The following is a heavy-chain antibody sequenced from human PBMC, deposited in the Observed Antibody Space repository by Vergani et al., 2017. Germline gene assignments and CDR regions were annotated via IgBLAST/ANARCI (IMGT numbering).Heavy chain of an antibody. CDR1: GFTFSSYG. J-gene: IGHJ6*03. CDR3: AKDPTNDGDDYYYDMDV. D-gene: IGHD4-17*01. V-gene: IGHV3-30*18. Sequence: QVQMVESGGGVVQPGRSLRLSCAASGFTFSSYGMHWVRQAPGKGLEWVAVISYDGSNKYYADSVKGRFTISRDNSKNTLYLQMNSLRAEDTAVYYCAKDPTNDGDDYYYDMDVWGK. CDR2: ISYDGSNK.